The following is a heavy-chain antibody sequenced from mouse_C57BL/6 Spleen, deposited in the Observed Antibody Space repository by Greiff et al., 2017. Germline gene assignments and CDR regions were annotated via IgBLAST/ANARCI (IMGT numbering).Heavy chain of an antibody. CDR1: GYTFTDYY. Sequence: VQLQQSGAELVRPGASVKLSCKASGYTFTDYYINWVKQRPGQGLEWIARIYPGSGNTYYNEKFKGKATLTAEKSSSTAYMQLSSLTSEDSAVYFCARWGGRSYYVDYWGQGTTLTVSS. V-gene: IGHV1-76*01. J-gene: IGHJ2*01. CDR3: ARWGGRSYYVDY. CDR2: IYPGSGNT.